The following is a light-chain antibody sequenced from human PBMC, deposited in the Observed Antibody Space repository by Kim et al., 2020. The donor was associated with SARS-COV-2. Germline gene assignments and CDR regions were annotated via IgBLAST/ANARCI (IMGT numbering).Light chain of an antibody. Sequence: QSVLTQPPSVSGAPGRRVTVSCTGSSSNIGAGYDVHWYQQLPGTAPKLLIHGNNNRPSGVPERFSGSKSGTSASLAITGLQAEDEADYYCQSYDRSLSCWVFGGGTQLTVL. J-gene: IGLJ3*02. V-gene: IGLV1-40*01. CDR3: QSYDRSLSCWV. CDR1: SSNIGAGYD. CDR2: GNN.